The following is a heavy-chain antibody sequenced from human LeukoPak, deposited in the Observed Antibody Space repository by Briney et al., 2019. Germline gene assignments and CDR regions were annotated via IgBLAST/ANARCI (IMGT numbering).Heavy chain of an antibody. J-gene: IGHJ6*03. D-gene: IGHD4-11*01. CDR2: VYHSGST. V-gene: IGHV4-38-2*02. CDR1: GYSISSGYY. Sequence: SETLSLTCTVSGYSISSGYYWGWIRQPPGKGLEWIGSVYHSGSTYYNPSLKSRVTISVDTSKNQFSLKLSSVTAADTAVYYCARADSGVTTGLFYYYMDVWGKGTTVTVSS. CDR3: ARADSGVTTGLFYYYMDV.